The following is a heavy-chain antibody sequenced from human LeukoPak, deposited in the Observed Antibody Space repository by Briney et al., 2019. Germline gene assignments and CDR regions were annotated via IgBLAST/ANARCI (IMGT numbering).Heavy chain of an antibody. J-gene: IGHJ4*02. D-gene: IGHD2-2*01. Sequence: ASVKVSCKASGYTFTRYYMHWVRQAAGQGVEWMGIINPSGGSTSYAQKFQGRVTMTRDTSTSTVYMELSSLRSEDTAVYYCARGTRYCSSTSCDCDYWGQGTLVTVSS. CDR2: INPSGGST. V-gene: IGHV1-46*01. CDR3: ARGTRYCSSTSCDCDY. CDR1: GYTFTRYY.